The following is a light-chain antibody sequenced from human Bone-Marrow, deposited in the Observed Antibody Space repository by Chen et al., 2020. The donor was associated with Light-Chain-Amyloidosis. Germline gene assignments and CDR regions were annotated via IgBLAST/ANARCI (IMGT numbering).Light chain of an antibody. CDR3: QVWDSSIVV. J-gene: IGLJ3*02. V-gene: IGLV3-1*01. Sequence: SYELTQSTSVSVSPGQTASITCSGDKLSRKYVCWYQQKPGQAPVMVIYQTTKRPSGIPARFSGSNSGNAATLTLGGTQAMDEGDYYCQVWDSSIVVFGGGTKLTVL. CDR2: QTT. CDR1: KLSRKY.